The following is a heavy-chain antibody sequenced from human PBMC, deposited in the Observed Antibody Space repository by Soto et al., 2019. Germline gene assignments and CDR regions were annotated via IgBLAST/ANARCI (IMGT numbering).Heavy chain of an antibody. D-gene: IGHD6-13*01. CDR1: GGSISSGDYF. Sequence: QVQLQESGPGLVKPSQTLSLTCTVSGGSISSGDYFWSWIRQPPGKGLEWIGYIYYGGSTYYNPSLKSRGTISVDPSTDQFSLKLSSVTAADTAVYYCAGVKAGVVYWGQGTLVTVFS. J-gene: IGHJ4*02. V-gene: IGHV4-30-4*01. CDR2: IYYGGST. CDR3: AGVKAGVVY.